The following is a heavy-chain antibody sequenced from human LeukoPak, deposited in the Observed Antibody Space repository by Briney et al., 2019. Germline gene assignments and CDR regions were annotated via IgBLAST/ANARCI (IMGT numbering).Heavy chain of an antibody. Sequence: GGSLRLSCAASGFTFVDYAMHWVRQAPGKGLEWVSLISGDGGSTYYADSVKGRFTISRDNSKNSLYLQMNSLRTEDTALYYCARTLWFGELSNYYGMDVWGQGTTVTVSS. V-gene: IGHV3-43*02. CDR1: GFTFVDYA. J-gene: IGHJ6*02. D-gene: IGHD3-10*01. CDR2: ISGDGGST. CDR3: ARTLWFGELSNYYGMDV.